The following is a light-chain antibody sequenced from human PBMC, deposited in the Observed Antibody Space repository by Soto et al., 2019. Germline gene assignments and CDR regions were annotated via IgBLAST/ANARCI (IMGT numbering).Light chain of an antibody. J-gene: IGKJ1*01. CDR3: QQYNSYSPWT. CDR1: QSINTW. CDR2: DAS. Sequence: DIHMTQSPSTLSASVGDRVTITCRASQSINTWLAWYQQKPGEAPNLLIYDASSLESGVPSRFSGRGSGTEFTLIIRSLQPDDFAHYYCQQYNSYSPWTFGQGTKVDIK. V-gene: IGKV1-5*01.